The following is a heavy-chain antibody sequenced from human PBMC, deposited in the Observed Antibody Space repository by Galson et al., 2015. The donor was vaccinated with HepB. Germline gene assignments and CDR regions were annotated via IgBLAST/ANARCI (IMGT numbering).Heavy chain of an antibody. Sequence: SLRLSCAASGFTFSSYAMHWVRQAPGKGLEWVAVISYDGSNKYYADSVKGRFTISRDNSKNTLYLQMNSLRAEDTAVYYCARGHCSSTSCLSYYYGMDVWGQGTTVTVSS. CDR3: ARGHCSSTSCLSYYYGMDV. V-gene: IGHV3-30*04. CDR2: ISYDGSNK. CDR1: GFTFSSYA. J-gene: IGHJ6*02. D-gene: IGHD2-2*01.